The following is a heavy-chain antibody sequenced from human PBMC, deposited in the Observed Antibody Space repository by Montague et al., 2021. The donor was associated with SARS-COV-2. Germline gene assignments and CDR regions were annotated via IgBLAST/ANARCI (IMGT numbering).Heavy chain of an antibody. CDR2: IYYSGST. Sequence: TLSLTCTVSGGSINSGGYYWSWIRQHPGKGLEWIGYIYYSGSTYCNPSLKSRLTISVDTSKNQFSLKRSSVTAADTAVYYCAGVHFVSSGWYPDAFDIWGQGTMVTVSS. J-gene: IGHJ3*02. CDR3: AGVHFVSSGWYPDAFDI. V-gene: IGHV4-31*03. D-gene: IGHD6-19*01. CDR1: GGSINSGGYY.